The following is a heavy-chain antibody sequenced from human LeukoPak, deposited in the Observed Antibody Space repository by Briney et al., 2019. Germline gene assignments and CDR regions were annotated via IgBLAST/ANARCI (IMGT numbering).Heavy chain of an antibody. D-gene: IGHD1-26*01. CDR3: ARGGSYLSAFDI. CDR2: IYGGGSV. Sequence: GGSLRLSCAASGFTVRSNYMSWVRQAPGKGLEWVSIIYGGGSVFYADSVKGRFTISRDNSKNTLYLQMNSLRGEDTAVYYCARGGSYLSAFDIWGQGTMVTVSS. CDR1: GFTVRSNY. V-gene: IGHV3-53*01. J-gene: IGHJ3*02.